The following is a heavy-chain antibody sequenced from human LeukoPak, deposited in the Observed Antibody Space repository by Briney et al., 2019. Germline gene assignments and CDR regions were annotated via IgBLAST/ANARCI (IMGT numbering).Heavy chain of an antibody. CDR3: ARDLTKNTVFGLKGTVDV. V-gene: IGHV1-18*01. J-gene: IGHJ6*02. CDR1: GYAFTSDG. CDR2: ISVYNAIT. D-gene: IGHD3-3*01. Sequence: ASVKVFCKASGYAFTSDGINWVRQAPGQGLEWMGWISVYNAITSYAQKFQGRVTMTTDTSTSTAYMELRSLRSDDTAVYYCARDLTKNTVFGLKGTVDVWGQGTTVTVSS.